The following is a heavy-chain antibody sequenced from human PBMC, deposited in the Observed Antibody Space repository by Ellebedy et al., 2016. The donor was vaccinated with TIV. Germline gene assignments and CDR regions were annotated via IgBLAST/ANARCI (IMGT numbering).Heavy chain of an antibody. D-gene: IGHD3-9*01. J-gene: IGHJ3*02. CDR2: ISWNSGSI. Sequence: GGSLRLSXAVSGFTFSDYTMHWVRQAPGKGLEWVSGISWNSGSIGYADSVKGRFTISRDNAKNSLYLQMNRLRAEDTALYYCTNEVAGMLTGQAGACDIWGQGTMVTVSS. CDR1: GFTFSDYT. V-gene: IGHV3-9*01. CDR3: TNEVAGMLTGQAGACDI.